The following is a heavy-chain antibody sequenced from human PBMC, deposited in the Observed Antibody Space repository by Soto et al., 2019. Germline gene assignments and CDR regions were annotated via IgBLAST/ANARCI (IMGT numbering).Heavy chain of an antibody. CDR3: AGRCDSTTCLGHFDY. CDR1: GGTFNNYV. CDR2: ILPIFATA. J-gene: IGHJ4*02. V-gene: IGHV1-69*06. D-gene: IGHD2-2*01. Sequence: QVQLVQSGGEVKKPGSSVKVSCKASGGTFNNYVVNWVRQAPGQGLEWMGGILPIFATANYAQKFQGRVTSTADKSTSTAYMALTSLRSEDTAVYYCAGRCDSTTCLGHFDYWGQGTLVTVAS.